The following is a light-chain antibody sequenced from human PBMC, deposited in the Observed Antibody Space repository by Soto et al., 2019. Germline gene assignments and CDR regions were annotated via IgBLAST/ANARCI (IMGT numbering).Light chain of an antibody. CDR3: QQYGNAPRT. Sequence: EIVLTQSPGTLSLSPGERATLSCRASQSVAGSYLAWYQQKPGQAPRLLIYGASTRSTGIPDRFSGSGSGTDFTLTISRLEPEDFAVYYCQQYGNAPRTFGQGTKREIK. CDR2: GAS. J-gene: IGKJ2*01. CDR1: QSVAGSY. V-gene: IGKV3-20*01.